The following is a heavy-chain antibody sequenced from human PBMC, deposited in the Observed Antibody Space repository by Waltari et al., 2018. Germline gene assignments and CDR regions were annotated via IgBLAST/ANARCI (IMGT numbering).Heavy chain of an antibody. D-gene: IGHD6-19*01. CDR1: GGSFSGYY. V-gene: IGHV4-34*01. Sequence: QVQLQQWGAGLLKPSETLSLTCAVYGGSFSGYYWSWIRQPPGKGLGWIGEINHSGSTNYNPSLKSRVTISVDTSKNQFSLKLSSVTAADTAVYYCARAPLHLYSSGWYGASIQFDYWGQGTLVTVSS. CDR3: ARAPLHLYSSGWYGASIQFDY. J-gene: IGHJ4*02. CDR2: INHSGST.